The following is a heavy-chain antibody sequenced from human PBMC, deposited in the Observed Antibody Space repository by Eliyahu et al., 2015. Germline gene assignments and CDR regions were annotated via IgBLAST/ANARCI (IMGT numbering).Heavy chain of an antibody. CDR1: GYTFPSYY. V-gene: IGHV1-46*03. CDR2: INPSGGST. Sequence: SGYVSFKASGYTFPSYYMHWVRQAPGXGLEWMGIINPSGGSTSYAQKFQGRVTMTRDTSTSTVYMELSSLRSEDTAVYYCARGPTMVQGVPPNDYWGQGTLVTVSS. CDR3: ARGPTMVQGVPPNDY. D-gene: IGHD3-10*01. J-gene: IGHJ4*02.